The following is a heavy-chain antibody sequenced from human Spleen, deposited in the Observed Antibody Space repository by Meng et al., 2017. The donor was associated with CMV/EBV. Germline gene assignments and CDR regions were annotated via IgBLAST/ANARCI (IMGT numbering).Heavy chain of an antibody. J-gene: IGHJ4*02. CDR2: INPNSGGT. Sequence: ASVKVSCKASGYSFTGYLMHWVRQAPGQGLEWMGWINPNSGGTSYAQKFQGRVTMTRDTSITTAYMELSSLRSDDTAVYYCARPLLGYCNNGVCFSAPFDYWGQGTLVTVSS. V-gene: IGHV1-2*02. CDR3: ARPLLGYCNNGVCFSAPFDY. CDR1: GYSFTGYL. D-gene: IGHD2-8*01.